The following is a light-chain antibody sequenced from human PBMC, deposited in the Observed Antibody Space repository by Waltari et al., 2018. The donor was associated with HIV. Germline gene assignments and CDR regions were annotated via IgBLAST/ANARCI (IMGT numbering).Light chain of an antibody. V-gene: IGKV1-5*03. Sequence: DIQMTQSPSTLSASIGDRVSITCRASHNVGTWLAWYQQKPGKAPSLLISKTSTLESGVPTNFSGSGSGTYFTLTISALRPDDFASYFCQQYSSFPITFWQGTKL. CDR2: KTS. CDR1: HNVGTW. CDR3: QQYSSFPIT. J-gene: IGKJ2*01.